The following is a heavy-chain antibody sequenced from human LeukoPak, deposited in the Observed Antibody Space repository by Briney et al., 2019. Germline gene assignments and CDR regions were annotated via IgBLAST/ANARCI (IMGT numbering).Heavy chain of an antibody. D-gene: IGHD1-26*01. Sequence: GGSLRLSCAASGFTFSSYEMNWVRQAPGKGLEWVSYISSSGSTIYYADSVKGRFTISRDNAKNSLYLQMNSLRAEDTAVYYCARDLLGWELHYFDYWGQGTLVTVSS. J-gene: IGHJ4*02. CDR3: ARDLLGWELHYFDY. CDR2: ISSSGSTI. V-gene: IGHV3-48*03. CDR1: GFTFSSYE.